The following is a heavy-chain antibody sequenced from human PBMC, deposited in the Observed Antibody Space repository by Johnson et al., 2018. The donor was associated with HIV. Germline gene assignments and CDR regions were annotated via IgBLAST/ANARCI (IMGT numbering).Heavy chain of an antibody. CDR1: GFTFRNYG. Sequence: VQLVESGGGVVQPGRSLRLSCVASGFTFRNYGMHWVRQAPGKGLEWVAVISYAGSVKYYADAVKGRFTISRDNSKNTLYLHMHSLRAEDTAVYYCGHSSSWLDAFDIWGQGTMVTVSS. CDR3: GHSSSWLDAFDI. V-gene: IGHV3-30*03. CDR2: ISYAGSVK. J-gene: IGHJ3*02. D-gene: IGHD6-13*01.